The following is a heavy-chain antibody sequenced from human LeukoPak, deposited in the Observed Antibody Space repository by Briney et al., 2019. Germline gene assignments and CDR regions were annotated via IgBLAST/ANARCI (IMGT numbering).Heavy chain of an antibody. Sequence: SVKVSCKASGGSFSSYAISWVRQAPGQGLEWMGGIIPIFGTANYAQKFQGRVTITTDESTCTAYMELSSLRSEDTAVYYCARAWWSTGDDAFDIWGQGTMVTVSS. CDR2: IIPIFGTA. CDR3: ARAWWSTGDDAFDI. J-gene: IGHJ3*02. D-gene: IGHD2-8*02. V-gene: IGHV1-69*05. CDR1: GGSFSSYA.